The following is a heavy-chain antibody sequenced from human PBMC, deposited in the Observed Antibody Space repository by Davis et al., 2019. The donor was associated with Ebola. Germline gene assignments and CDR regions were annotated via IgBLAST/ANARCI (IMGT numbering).Heavy chain of an antibody. D-gene: IGHD5-12*01. CDR1: GFTFGNYG. V-gene: IGHV3-33*05. J-gene: IGHJ4*02. Sequence: GGSLRLSCAGSGFTFGNYGMHWVRQAPGKGLEWVAVISYDGSNKYYADSVKGRFTISRDNSKNTLYLQMNSLRAEDTAVYYCARSYLTYSGYGWAYWGQGTLVTVSS. CDR3: ARSYLTYSGYGWAY. CDR2: ISYDGSNK.